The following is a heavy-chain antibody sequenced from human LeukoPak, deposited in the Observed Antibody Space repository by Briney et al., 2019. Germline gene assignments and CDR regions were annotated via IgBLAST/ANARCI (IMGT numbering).Heavy chain of an antibody. V-gene: IGHV4-59*01. CDR2: IDDSGNT. CDR3: ARVYYSNSYDYWYFDL. CDR1: GGSIRSYF. Sequence: SETLSLTCSVSGGSIRSYFWSWIRQPAGKGLEWIGYIDDSGNTNYNPSLKNRVTISVDTSKNQLSLNLRSVTAADTAVYYCARVYYSNSYDYWYFDLWGRGTLVTVSS. D-gene: IGHD6-13*01. J-gene: IGHJ2*01.